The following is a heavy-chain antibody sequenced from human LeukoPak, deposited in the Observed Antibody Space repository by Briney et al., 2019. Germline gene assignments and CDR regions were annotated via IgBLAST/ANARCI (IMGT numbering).Heavy chain of an antibody. CDR3: ATRPLTGEFDY. J-gene: IGHJ4*02. D-gene: IGHD7-27*01. CDR2: ISPSGGST. Sequence: GASVKVSCKASGYTFTSYYMHWVRQAPGQGLEWMGIISPSGGSTSYAQKFQGRVTMTRDTSTNTVYMELSSLRSEDTAVYYCATRPLTGEFDYWGQGTLVTVSS. V-gene: IGHV1-46*01. CDR1: GYTFTSYY.